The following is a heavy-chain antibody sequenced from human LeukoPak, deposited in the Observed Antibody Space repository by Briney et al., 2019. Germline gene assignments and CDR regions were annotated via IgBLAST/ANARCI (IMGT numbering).Heavy chain of an antibody. CDR3: ARLAPSNAFDI. CDR1: GGSINTYY. Sequence: SETLSLTCTVSGGSINTYYWSWIRQPPGKGLEWIGNIYYNGSTNYNPSLKSRVTISVDTSKNQFSLKLGSVTAADTAVYYCARLAPSNAFDIWGQGTMVTVSS. J-gene: IGHJ3*02. V-gene: IGHV4-59*01. D-gene: IGHD5-12*01. CDR2: IYYNGST.